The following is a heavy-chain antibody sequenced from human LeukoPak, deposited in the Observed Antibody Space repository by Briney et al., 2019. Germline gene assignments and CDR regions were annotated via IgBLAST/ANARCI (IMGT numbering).Heavy chain of an antibody. CDR3: AREIRYIPYFDL. CDR2: IVVGSGNT. J-gene: IGHJ2*01. Sequence: SVKVSCKASGFTFTSSAVQWVRQARGQRLEWIGWIVVGSGNTNYAQKFQERVTITRDESTSTAYMELSSLRSEDTAVYYCAREIRYIPYFDLWGRGTLVTVSS. V-gene: IGHV1-58*01. D-gene: IGHD1-1*01. CDR1: GFTFTSSA.